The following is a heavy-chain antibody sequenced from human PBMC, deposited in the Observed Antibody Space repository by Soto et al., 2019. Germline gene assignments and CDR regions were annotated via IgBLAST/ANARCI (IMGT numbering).Heavy chain of an antibody. J-gene: IGHJ4*02. CDR3: ARRAETNGWNGFGADKYYFDF. Sequence: ASLTVSCTASGYTFTSYHIYWVRQATGQVLEWMGWLNPNTGNSGYAQKFQGRITVTSDTSINTVHMELSSLRSEDTAVYYCARRAETNGWNGFGADKYYFDFWGQGTLVTVSS. CDR2: LNPNTGNS. V-gene: IGHV1-8*01. CDR1: GYTFTSYH. D-gene: IGHD1-1*01.